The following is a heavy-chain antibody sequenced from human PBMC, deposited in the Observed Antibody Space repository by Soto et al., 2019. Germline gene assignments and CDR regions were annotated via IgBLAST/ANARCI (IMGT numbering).Heavy chain of an antibody. V-gene: IGHV1-45*02. CDR1: GYIYTYRY. CDR2: ITIYNGNT. J-gene: IGHJ3*01. CDR3: VMAPLSGPPPYDVFDA. Sequence: QMELVQSGAEVKTTGSSVKISCKASGYIYTYRYLHWVRQAPGQAFEWMGWITIYNGNTIYAQKFQPRAFLTIDTSLTAVYMDMTGLTSEDTGIYYCVMAPLSGPPPYDVFDACGPATLLTVSS. D-gene: IGHD3-10*01.